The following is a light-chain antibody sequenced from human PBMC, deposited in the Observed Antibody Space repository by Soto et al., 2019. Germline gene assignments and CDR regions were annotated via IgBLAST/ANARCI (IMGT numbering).Light chain of an antibody. V-gene: IGKV1-39*01. CDR3: QQSYSTPWT. Sequence: DIQMTHAPSSLSSSVGDRVTITCRASQVISSYLNWYQQKPGKAPKLLIYAASSLQSGVPSRFSGSGSGTAFTLTLSSLKTEDFATYYFQQSYSTPWTFGQGTKVEIK. J-gene: IGKJ1*01. CDR1: QVISSY. CDR2: AAS.